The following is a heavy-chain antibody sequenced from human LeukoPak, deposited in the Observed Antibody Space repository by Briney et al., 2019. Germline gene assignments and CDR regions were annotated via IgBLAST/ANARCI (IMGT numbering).Heavy chain of an antibody. Sequence: ASVKVSCKASGYTFTSYDINWVRQATGQGLEWMGWMNPNRGNTGYAQKFQGGVTITRNTSISTAYMELSSLRSEDTAVYYCARVTYCSSTSCYKRGPMDVWGKGTTVTVSS. CDR1: GYTFTSYD. D-gene: IGHD2-2*02. V-gene: IGHV1-8*03. CDR3: ARVTYCSSTSCYKRGPMDV. CDR2: MNPNRGNT. J-gene: IGHJ6*03.